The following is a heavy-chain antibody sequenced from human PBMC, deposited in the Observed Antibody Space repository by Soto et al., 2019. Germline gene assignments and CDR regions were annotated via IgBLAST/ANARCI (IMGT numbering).Heavy chain of an antibody. J-gene: IGHJ6*02. CDR3: ARDPFRVGYGSGSYCRASRYYGMDV. CDR2: INHSGST. Sequence: SETLSLTCAVYGGSFSGYYWSWIRQPPGKGLEWIGEINHSGSTNYNPSLKSRVTISVDTSKNQFSLKLSSVTAADTAVYYCARDPFRVGYGSGSYCRASRYYGMDVWGQGTTVTVSS. V-gene: IGHV4-34*01. D-gene: IGHD3-10*01. CDR1: GGSFSGYY.